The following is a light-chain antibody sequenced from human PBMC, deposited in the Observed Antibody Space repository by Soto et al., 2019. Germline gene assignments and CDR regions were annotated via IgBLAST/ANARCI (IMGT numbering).Light chain of an antibody. CDR3: QQFQNSRT. V-gene: IGKV3-20*01. J-gene: IGKJ1*01. CDR2: SIS. Sequence: IVLTQSPGTLSLSPGERATLSCRTSETITGRSLAWYQQKPGQAPRVLITSISNRATGIPDRFSGSGSGADFTLTITRLAPEDFAVYYCQQFQNSRTFGQGTKVDIK. CDR1: ETITGRS.